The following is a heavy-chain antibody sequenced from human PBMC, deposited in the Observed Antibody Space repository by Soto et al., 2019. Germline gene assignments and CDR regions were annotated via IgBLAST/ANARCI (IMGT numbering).Heavy chain of an antibody. CDR1: GGSISSGDYY. CDR3: ARDRVTMVRGLLRPSYYFDY. CDR2: IYYSGST. D-gene: IGHD3-10*01. J-gene: IGHJ4*02. V-gene: IGHV4-31*03. Sequence: SETLSLTCTVSGGSISSGDYYWSWIRQHPGKGLEWIGYIYYSGSTYYNPSLKSRVTISVDTSKNQLSLKLNSVTAADTAVYYCARDRVTMVRGLLRPSYYFDYWGQGTLVTVSS.